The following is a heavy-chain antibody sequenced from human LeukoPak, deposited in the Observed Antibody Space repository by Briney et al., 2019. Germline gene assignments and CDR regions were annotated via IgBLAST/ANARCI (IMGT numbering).Heavy chain of an antibody. CDR2: MYSGGNT. Sequence: GGSLRLSCAASGFTFSSYWMSWVRQAPGKGLEWVSVMYSGGNTYYGDSVKGRFTISRDTSKNTVYLQMSSLRAEDTAVYYCARRMVTIDDHDAFDIWGQGTMVTVSS. J-gene: IGHJ3*02. CDR3: ARRMVTIDDHDAFDI. V-gene: IGHV3-66*04. CDR1: GFTFSSYW. D-gene: IGHD2-21*02.